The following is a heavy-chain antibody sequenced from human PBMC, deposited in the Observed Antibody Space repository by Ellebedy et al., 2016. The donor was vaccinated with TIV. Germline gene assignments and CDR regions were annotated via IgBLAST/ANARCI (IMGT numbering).Heavy chain of an antibody. CDR3: AKDVWEKVRYFDS. J-gene: IGHJ4*02. CDR1: GFTFNNYS. D-gene: IGHD3-10*01. CDR2: ITSSGVDT. Sequence: GESLKISXAASGFTFNNYSMTWVRQAPGKGLEWVSSITSSGVDTYYADSVRGRFTTSRDNFKNTLFLQMHSLRAEDTAVYYCAKDVWEKVRYFDSWGQGTLVTVSS. V-gene: IGHV3-23*01.